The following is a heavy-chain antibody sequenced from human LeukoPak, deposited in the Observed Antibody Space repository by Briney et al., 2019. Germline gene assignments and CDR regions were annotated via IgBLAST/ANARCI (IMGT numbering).Heavy chain of an antibody. V-gene: IGHV1-69*01. CDR2: IIPIFGTA. Sequence: SVNVSCTASGGTFSRYAISWVPQAPGQGLEWMGGIIPIFGTANYAQKFQGRVTITADESTRTAYMALSSLRSEDTAVYYCARDGCSSTSCYYYYGMYVCGQGTTVTVSS. D-gene: IGHD2-2*01. CDR1: GGTFSRYA. CDR3: ARDGCSSTSCYYYYGMYV. J-gene: IGHJ6*02.